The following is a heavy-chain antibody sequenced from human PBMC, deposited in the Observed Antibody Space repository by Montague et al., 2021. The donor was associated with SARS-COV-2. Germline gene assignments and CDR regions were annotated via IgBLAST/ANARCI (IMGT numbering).Heavy chain of an antibody. V-gene: IGHV4-34*01. D-gene: IGHD3-10*01. J-gene: IGHJ4*02. Sequence: ETLSLTCSVYGDSFSTYSWIWVRQPPGEGLEWIGEINHTGSTSYNPSLKRRVTMSIDSSNNQVSLKLSSMTAADTAVYYCATRSTLWFGEDWGQGALVTVSS. CDR1: GDSFSTYS. CDR2: INHTGST. CDR3: ATRSTLWFGED.